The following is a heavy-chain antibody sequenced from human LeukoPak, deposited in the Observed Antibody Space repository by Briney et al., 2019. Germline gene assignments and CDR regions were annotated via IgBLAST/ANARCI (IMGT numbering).Heavy chain of an antibody. CDR2: ISSSSSTI. CDR1: GFTFSSYS. D-gene: IGHD5-18*01. Sequence: GGSLRLSCAASGFTFSSYSMNWVRQAPGKGLEWVSYISSSSSTIYYADSVKGRFTISRDNAKNSVFLQMNSLRDEDTAVYYCATIPGYRLFYWGQGTRVTVSS. CDR3: ATIPGYRLFY. V-gene: IGHV3-48*02. J-gene: IGHJ4*02.